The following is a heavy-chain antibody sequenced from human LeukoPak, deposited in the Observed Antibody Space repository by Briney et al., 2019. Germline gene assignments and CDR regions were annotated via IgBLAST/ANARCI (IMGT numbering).Heavy chain of an antibody. Sequence: PGGSLRLSCVASGFTFSSYSMNWVRQAPGKGLEWVSSISSSSSYIYYADSVKGRFTISRDNAKNSLYLQMNSLRAEDTAVYYCARDPSIVVVPATIGWFDPWGQETLVTVSS. CDR3: ARDPSIVVVPATIGWFDP. CDR2: ISSSSSYI. D-gene: IGHD2-2*02. CDR1: GFTFSSYS. J-gene: IGHJ5*02. V-gene: IGHV3-21*01.